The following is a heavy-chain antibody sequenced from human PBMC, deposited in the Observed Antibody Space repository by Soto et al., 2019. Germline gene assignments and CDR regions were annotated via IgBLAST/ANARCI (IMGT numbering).Heavy chain of an antibody. D-gene: IGHD5-18*01. J-gene: IGHJ4*02. CDR2: IWYDGSNK. V-gene: IGHV3-33*01. CDR1: GFTFSSYG. CDR3: ARAFGYSYGFDY. Sequence: QVQLVESGGGVVQPGRSLRLSCAASGFTFSSYGMHWVRQAPGKGLEWVAVIWYDGSNKYYADSVKGRFTISRDNSKNPLYLQMNNLRAADEGVYYCARAFGYSYGFDYWRQGTLVTVSS.